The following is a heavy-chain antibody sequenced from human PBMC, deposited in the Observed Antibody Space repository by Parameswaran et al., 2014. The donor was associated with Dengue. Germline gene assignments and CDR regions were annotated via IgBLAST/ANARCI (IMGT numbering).Heavy chain of an antibody. CDR2: VYYSGST. V-gene: IGHV4-59*01. Sequence: ESLKISCTVSGGSIGTYYWTWIRQSPGKGLEWIGYVYYSGSTDYNPSLKSRVTISLDTSNNQFSLRLSSVTAADTAMYYCARLRRGNWFDPWGPGNPGHRLL. CDR1: GGSIGTYY. J-gene: IGHJ5*02. CDR3: ARLRRGNWFDP.